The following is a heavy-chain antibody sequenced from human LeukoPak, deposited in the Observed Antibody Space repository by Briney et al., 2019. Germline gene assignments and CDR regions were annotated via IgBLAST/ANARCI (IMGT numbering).Heavy chain of an antibody. D-gene: IGHD3-10*01. Sequence: SVNVSCTASGGTFSSYAISWVRQAHGPGLEWMGGIIPIFGTANYAQKFQGRVTITADESTSTAYMELSSLRSEDTAVYYCARGGGSGSQFYYYYDMDVWGKGTTVTVSS. V-gene: IGHV1-69*13. CDR2: IIPIFGTA. CDR1: GGTFSSYA. CDR3: ARGGGSGSQFYYYYDMDV. J-gene: IGHJ6*04.